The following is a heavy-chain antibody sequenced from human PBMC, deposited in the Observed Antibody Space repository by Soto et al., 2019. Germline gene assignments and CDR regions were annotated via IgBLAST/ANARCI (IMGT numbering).Heavy chain of an antibody. CDR1: GYTFTSYD. CDR3: ARDAAPSTLTIFGVVGFDP. CDR2: MNPNSGNT. Sequence: QVQLVQSGAEVKKPGASVKVSCKASGYTFTSYDINWVRQATGQGLEWMGWMNPNSGNTGYAQKFQGRVTMTRNTSISTAYMELSSLRSEDTAVYYCARDAAPSTLTIFGVVGFDPWGQGTLVTVSS. V-gene: IGHV1-8*01. D-gene: IGHD3-3*01. J-gene: IGHJ5*02.